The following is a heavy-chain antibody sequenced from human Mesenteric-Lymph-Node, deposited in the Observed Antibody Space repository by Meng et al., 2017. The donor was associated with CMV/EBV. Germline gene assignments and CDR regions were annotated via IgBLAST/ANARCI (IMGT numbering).Heavy chain of an antibody. CDR2: IYSGGST. Sequence: GESLKISCAASGFSFSNHMMSWVRQAPGKGLEWVSVIYSGGSTYYADSVKGRFTISRDNSKNTLYLQMNSLRAEDTAVYYCARENGEYDFWSGYYFGSDVWGQGTTVTVSS. J-gene: IGHJ6*02. V-gene: IGHV3-66*02. D-gene: IGHD3-3*01. CDR1: GFSFSNHM. CDR3: ARENGEYDFWSGYYFGSDV.